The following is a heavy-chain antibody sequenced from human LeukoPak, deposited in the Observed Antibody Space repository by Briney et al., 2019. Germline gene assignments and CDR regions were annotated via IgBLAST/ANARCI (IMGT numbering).Heavy chain of an antibody. CDR3: ARAMDYYDSSDY. V-gene: IGHV1-3*01. D-gene: IGHD3-22*01. CDR2: INAGNGNT. Sequence: VASVKVSCKASGYTFTSCAMHWVRQAPGQRLEWMGWINAGNGNTKYSQKFQGRVTITRDTSASTAYMELSSLRSEDTAVYYCARAMDYYDSSDYWGQGTLVTVSS. J-gene: IGHJ4*02. CDR1: GYTFTSCA.